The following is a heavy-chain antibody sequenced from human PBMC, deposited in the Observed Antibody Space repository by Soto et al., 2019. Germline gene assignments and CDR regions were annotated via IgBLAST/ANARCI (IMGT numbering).Heavy chain of an antibody. Sequence: PETLSLTCAVSGGSISSSNWWRWVRQPPGKGLEWIGEIYHSGSTNYNPSLKSRVTISVDKSKNQFSLKLSSVTAADTAVYYCARVDGTEGSGSAFDIWGQGTMVTVSS. CDR3: ARVDGTEGSGSAFDI. J-gene: IGHJ3*02. CDR1: GGSISSSNW. CDR2: IYHSGST. D-gene: IGHD6-19*01. V-gene: IGHV4-4*03.